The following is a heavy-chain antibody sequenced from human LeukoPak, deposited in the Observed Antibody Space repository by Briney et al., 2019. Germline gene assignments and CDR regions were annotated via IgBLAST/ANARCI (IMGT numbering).Heavy chain of an antibody. Sequence: PSETLSLTCTVSGGSISGYYWSWIRQPPGKGLEWIGYIYYSGSTKYNPSLKSRVTISVDTSKNQFSLKLSSVTAADTALYYCAKSRSGYPRVDGFDIWGQGTMVTVSS. D-gene: IGHD3-3*01. V-gene: IGHV4-59*08. CDR3: AKSRSGYPRVDGFDI. CDR1: GGSISGYY. J-gene: IGHJ3*02. CDR2: IYYSGST.